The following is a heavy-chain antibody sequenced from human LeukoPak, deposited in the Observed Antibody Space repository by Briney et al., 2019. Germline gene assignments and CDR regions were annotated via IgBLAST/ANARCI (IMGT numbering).Heavy chain of an antibody. Sequence: GGSLRLSCAASGFTFSKYAMNWVRQAPGKGLEWVSAISGSGAATFNADSVKGRFTISRDNSKNTLYLQMNSLRAGDTAVSYCAKDLSSGWYPYYFDFWGRGTLVTVPS. J-gene: IGHJ4*02. V-gene: IGHV3-23*01. CDR1: GFTFSKYA. CDR2: ISGSGAAT. D-gene: IGHD6-19*01. CDR3: AKDLSSGWYPYYFDF.